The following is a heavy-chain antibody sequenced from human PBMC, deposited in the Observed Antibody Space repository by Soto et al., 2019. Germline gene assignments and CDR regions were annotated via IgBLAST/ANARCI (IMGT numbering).Heavy chain of an antibody. D-gene: IGHD3-16*01. Sequence: ASVKVSCKASGGTFSSYAISWVRQATGQGLEWMGWIIPNSGKANYAQKFQGRVTMTTNKSISTAYMELSSLRSEDTAVYYCAREGDYYYYMDVWGKGTTVTVSS. CDR3: AREGDYYYYMDV. J-gene: IGHJ6*03. V-gene: IGHV1-69*10. CDR1: GGTFSSYA. CDR2: IIPNSGKA.